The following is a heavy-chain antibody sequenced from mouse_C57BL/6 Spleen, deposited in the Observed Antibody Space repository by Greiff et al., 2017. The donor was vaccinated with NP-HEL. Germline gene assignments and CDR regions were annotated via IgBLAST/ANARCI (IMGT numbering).Heavy chain of an antibody. CDR1: GYTFTSYT. D-gene: IGHD2-3*01. Sequence: VQLQESGAELARPGASVKMSCKASGYTFTSYTMHWVKQRPGQGLEWIGYINPSSGYTKYNQKFKDKATLTADKSSSTAYMQLSSLTSEDSAVDYCASERYYDDYYGGDAMDYWGQGTSVTVSS. J-gene: IGHJ4*01. CDR3: ASERYYDDYYGGDAMDY. V-gene: IGHV1-4*01. CDR2: INPSSGYT.